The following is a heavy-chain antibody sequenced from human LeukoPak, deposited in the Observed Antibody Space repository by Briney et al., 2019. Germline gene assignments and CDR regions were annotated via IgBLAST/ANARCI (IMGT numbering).Heavy chain of an antibody. Sequence: GESLKISCEGSGYSFTNYWIGWVRQMPGKGLEWMGIIYPGDSDTRYSPSFQGQVTISADKSINTAYLQWSSLKASDTAMYFCARHGVAERAYYYYYMDVWGKGTTVTVSS. J-gene: IGHJ6*03. CDR3: ARHGVAERAYYYYYMDV. CDR1: GYSFTNYW. D-gene: IGHD3-3*01. CDR2: IYPGDSDT. V-gene: IGHV5-51*01.